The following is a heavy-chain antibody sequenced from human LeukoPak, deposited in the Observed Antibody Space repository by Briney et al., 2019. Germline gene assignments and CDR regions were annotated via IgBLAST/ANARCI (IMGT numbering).Heavy chain of an antibody. D-gene: IGHD3-22*01. CDR2: INHSGRT. J-gene: IGHJ5*02. CDR1: GGSFRVYY. Sequence: KPSETLSLTCAVYGGSFRVYYWSWIRQPPGKGLEWIGEINHSGRTNYNPSLKSRVTISVDTSKNQFSLKLRSVTAADTAVYYCAVDAGPYYYDSSGAPWGQGTLVTVSS. CDR3: AVDAGPYYYDSSGAP. V-gene: IGHV4-34*01.